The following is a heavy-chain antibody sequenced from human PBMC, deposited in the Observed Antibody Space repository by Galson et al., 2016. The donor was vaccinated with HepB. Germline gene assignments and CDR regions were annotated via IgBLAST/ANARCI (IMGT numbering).Heavy chain of an antibody. CDR1: GFSFYGYG. Sequence: SLRLSCAASGFSFYGYGMSWVRQAPGKGLEWVSGISGSADSKYSADSVKGRFTISRDNSGNTVYLDMNSLRAEDTAVYYCARSAYCIRNSCYDVVGGYFYNHMAAWGTGTTVTVS. J-gene: IGHJ6*03. D-gene: IGHD2-2*01. CDR3: ARSAYCIRNSCYDVVGGYFYNHMAA. CDR2: ISGSADSK. V-gene: IGHV3-23*01.